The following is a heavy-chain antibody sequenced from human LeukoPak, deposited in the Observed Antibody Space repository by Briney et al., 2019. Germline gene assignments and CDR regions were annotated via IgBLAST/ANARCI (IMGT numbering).Heavy chain of an antibody. Sequence: ASVTVSCTASGYSFTAHYIHWVRQAPGQGLEWMGWINPNTGGTRYAQKFQGRVTMTSDTSITTAYMGLSSLRSDDTAVYYCARSSSAAGAVGYWGQGTLVTVSS. CDR3: ARSSSAAGAVGY. J-gene: IGHJ4*02. CDR2: INPNTGGT. D-gene: IGHD6-13*01. V-gene: IGHV1-2*02. CDR1: GYSFTAHY.